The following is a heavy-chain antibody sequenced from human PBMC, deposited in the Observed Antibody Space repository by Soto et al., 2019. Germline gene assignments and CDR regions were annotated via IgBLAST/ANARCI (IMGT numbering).Heavy chain of an antibody. CDR3: ARDRRFGNGYSLGFDY. Sequence: PGGSLRLSCVCTGFSFSSYFMHLVRQAPGKGLEWVAVVSFDGNKKYYANSVKDRFTVSRDNSKNTMYVQMNSLEPEDTAVYYCARDRRFGNGYSLGFDYWGQGALVTVS. D-gene: IGHD5-18*01. J-gene: IGHJ4*02. V-gene: IGHV3-30-3*01. CDR1: GFSFSSYF. CDR2: VSFDGNKK.